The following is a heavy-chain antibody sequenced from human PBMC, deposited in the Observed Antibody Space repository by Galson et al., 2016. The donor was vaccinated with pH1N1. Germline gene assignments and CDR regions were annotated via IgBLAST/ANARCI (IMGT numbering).Heavy chain of an antibody. Sequence: SVKVSCKASGYTFTDHYIHWVRQAPGQGLEWMGRISPDSGGTNYAQKFRGRVTMTGDTSINTAYMELSRLRSDDTAVYFCARELRGGSFDVWGQGTVVTVSS. CDR3: ARELRGGSFDV. J-gene: IGHJ3*01. CDR1: GYTFTDHY. D-gene: IGHD2-15*01. CDR2: ISPDSGGT. V-gene: IGHV1-2*06.